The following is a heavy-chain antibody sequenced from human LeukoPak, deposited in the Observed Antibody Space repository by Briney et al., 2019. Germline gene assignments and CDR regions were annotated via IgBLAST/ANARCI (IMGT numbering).Heavy chain of an antibody. D-gene: IGHD2-15*01. CDR3: VRDGGGGLSDTDY. Sequence: ASVKVSCKASGYTFPNYGISWVRQAPGQGLEWMGWISVYNGNTNYAQKSQGRVTMTTDTTTNTAYMELRSLTYDDTAVYYCVRDGGGGLSDTDYWGQGTLVTVSS. CDR1: GYTFPNYG. V-gene: IGHV1-18*01. J-gene: IGHJ4*02. CDR2: ISVYNGNT.